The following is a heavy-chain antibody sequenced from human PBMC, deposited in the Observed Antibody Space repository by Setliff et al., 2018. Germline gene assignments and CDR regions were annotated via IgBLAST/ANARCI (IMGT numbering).Heavy chain of an antibody. Sequence: SETLSLTCTVSGYSISSGHYWGWIRQPPGKGLEWIGSISHSGSTYYNPSLKSRVTISMDTSKNQFSLKLSSVTAADTAVYYCARGRDGYNDFDYWGQGTLVTVSS. J-gene: IGHJ4*02. CDR1: GYSISSGHY. CDR2: ISHSGST. CDR3: ARGRDGYNDFDY. D-gene: IGHD5-12*01. V-gene: IGHV4-38-2*02.